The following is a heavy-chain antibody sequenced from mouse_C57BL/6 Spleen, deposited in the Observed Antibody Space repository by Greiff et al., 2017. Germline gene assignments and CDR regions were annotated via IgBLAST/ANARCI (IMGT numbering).Heavy chain of an antibody. CDR1: GYTFTSYW. Sequence: QVQLQQPGAELVMPGASVKLSCKASGYTFTSYWMHWVKQRPGQGLEWIGELDPSDSYTNYNQKFKGKSTLTVDKSSSTAYMQLSSLTSEDSAVYYCARNYYGSSPYFDVWGTGTTVTVSS. CDR2: LDPSDSYT. D-gene: IGHD1-1*01. V-gene: IGHV1-69*01. J-gene: IGHJ1*03. CDR3: ARNYYGSSPYFDV.